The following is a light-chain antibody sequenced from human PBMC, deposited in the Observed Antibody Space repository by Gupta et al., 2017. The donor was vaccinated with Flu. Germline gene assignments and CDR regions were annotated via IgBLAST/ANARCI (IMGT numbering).Light chain of an antibody. Sequence: YVLTQPSSVSVAPGQTATLTCGGKNVGNKNVHWYQQKAGQTPVLVVYDDSHRPSGIPERFTGSNSGDMATLTIRRVDVEDEADYYCHVWDSPSDHVVFGGGTKLTVL. CDR3: HVWDSPSDHVV. J-gene: IGLJ2*01. V-gene: IGLV3-21*02. CDR2: DDS. CDR1: NVGNKN.